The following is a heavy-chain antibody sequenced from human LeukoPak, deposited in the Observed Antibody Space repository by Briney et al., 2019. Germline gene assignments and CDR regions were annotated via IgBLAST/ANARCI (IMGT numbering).Heavy chain of an antibody. CDR1: GFTFSSYW. J-gene: IGHJ4*02. D-gene: IGHD6-19*01. CDR3: ACGWLGTSRPLY. V-gene: IGHV4-39*07. CDR2: IYYRGST. Sequence: PGGSLRLSCAASGFTFSSYWMSWVRQPPGKGLEWIGSIYYRGSTYYNPSLKSRVTISVDTSKNQFSLKLSSVTAADTAVYFCACGWLGTSRPLYWGQGTLVTVSS.